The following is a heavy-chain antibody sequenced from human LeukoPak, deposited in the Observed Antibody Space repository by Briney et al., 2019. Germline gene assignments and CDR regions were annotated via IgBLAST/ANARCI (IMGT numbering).Heavy chain of an antibody. CDR1: GGTFSSYA. CDR2: IIPIFGTA. J-gene: IGHJ4*02. Sequence: VASVKVSCKASGGTFSSYAISWVRQAPGQGLEWMGGIIPIFGTANYAQKFQGRVRITTDESTSTAYMELSRLRSDDTAVYYCASVLGFNFDYWGQGTLDTVSS. D-gene: IGHD2-8*02. CDR3: ASVLGFNFDY. V-gene: IGHV1-69*05.